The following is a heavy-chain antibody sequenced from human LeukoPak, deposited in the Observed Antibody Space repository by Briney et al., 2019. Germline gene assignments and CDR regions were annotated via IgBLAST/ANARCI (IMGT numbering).Heavy chain of an antibody. V-gene: IGHV4-34*01. Sequence: SETLSLTCAVYGVSFSGHYWSWIRQPPGKGLEWIGEMDHSGSTNYNPSLKSRVTISVDTSKNQFSLNLSSVTAADTAVYYCARGQGDAWSGYVLNVWGKGTTVTVSS. J-gene: IGHJ6*04. CDR3: ARGQGDAWSGYVLNV. CDR1: GVSFSGHY. CDR2: MDHSGST. D-gene: IGHD3-3*01.